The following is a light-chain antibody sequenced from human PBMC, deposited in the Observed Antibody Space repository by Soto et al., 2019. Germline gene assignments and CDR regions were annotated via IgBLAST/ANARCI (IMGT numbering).Light chain of an antibody. J-gene: IGLJ3*02. CDR3: QSYDSGLSARV. Sequence: QSVLTQPPSVSGAPGQRVTISCTGSSSNIGAGYDVHWYQQLPGTAPKLLIYDNNNRPSGVPDRFSGSKSGTSASLAITGLQAEDDADYYCQSYDSGLSARVFGGGTKVTVL. CDR1: SSNIGAGYD. CDR2: DNN. V-gene: IGLV1-40*01.